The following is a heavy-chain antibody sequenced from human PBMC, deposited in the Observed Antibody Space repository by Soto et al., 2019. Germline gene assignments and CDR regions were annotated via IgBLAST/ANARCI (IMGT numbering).Heavy chain of an antibody. CDR3: ARARGLVPAAIDS. D-gene: IGHD2-2*01. V-gene: IGHV4-61*08. J-gene: IGHJ4*02. Sequence: QVQLQESGPGLVKPSETLSLTCSVSGGSVSSGDYYWNWIRQPPGKGLEWMGFIYFSATTNYNPSLKSRVTISTDTSKNQFSLELTSVTAADTAVYYCARARGLVPAAIDSWGQGTLVTVSS. CDR1: GGSVSSGDYY. CDR2: IYFSATT.